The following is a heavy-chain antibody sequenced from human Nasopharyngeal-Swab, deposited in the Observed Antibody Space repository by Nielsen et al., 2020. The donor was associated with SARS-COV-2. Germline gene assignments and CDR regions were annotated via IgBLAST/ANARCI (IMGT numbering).Heavy chain of an antibody. CDR1: GFTFSSLW. J-gene: IGHJ3*01. Sequence: GGSLRLSCAASGFTFSSLWMSWVRQVPGKGLEWVADIKPDGSEKFYVDSVKGRFTISRDNAKNSMSLQMNSLRVEDTAEYYCARDWSRAFDVWGQGTMVTVSS. V-gene: IGHV3-7*01. CDR3: ARDWSRAFDV. CDR2: IKPDGSEK.